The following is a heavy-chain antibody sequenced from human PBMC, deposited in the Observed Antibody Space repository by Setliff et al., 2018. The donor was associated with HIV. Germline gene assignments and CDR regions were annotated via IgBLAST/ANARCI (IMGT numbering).Heavy chain of an antibody. CDR1: GYTFSSHT. V-gene: IGHV1-3*04. J-gene: IGHJ5*02. Sequence: WASVKVSCKASGYTFSSHTIHWVRQAPGQGLEWMGWINTGNGNTRYSQKFQDRVTITRDTSVDTVYMELSSLRSEDTAVYYCARDRCDSVKCYLYNWFDPWGQGTLVTVSS. CDR3: ARDRCDSVKCYLYNWFDP. D-gene: IGHD3-22*01. CDR2: INTGNGNT.